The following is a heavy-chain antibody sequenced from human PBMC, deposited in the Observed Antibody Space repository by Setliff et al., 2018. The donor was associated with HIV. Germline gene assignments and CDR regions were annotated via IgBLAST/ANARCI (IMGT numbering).Heavy chain of an antibody. V-gene: IGHV4-59*11. Sequence: SETLSLTCVISGGSMGSHYWSWIRQSPGKGLEWIAWISDSGTTNYNPSLKSRVTLSVDTSKNQFSLSLTSVTGADTAVYYCARGGASSKYLDPWGQGTLVTVSS. CDR1: GGSMGSHY. J-gene: IGHJ5*02. CDR2: ISDSGTT. CDR3: ARGGASSKYLDP. D-gene: IGHD2-15*01.